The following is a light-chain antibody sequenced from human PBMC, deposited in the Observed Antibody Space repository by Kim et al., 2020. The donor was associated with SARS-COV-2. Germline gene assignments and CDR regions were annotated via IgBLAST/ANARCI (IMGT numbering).Light chain of an antibody. J-gene: IGLJ2*01. CDR3: QAWDSSTLVV. CDR2: QDT. CDR1: KLGDKY. V-gene: IGLV3-1*01. Sequence: YELTQPPSVSVSPGQTASITCSGDKLGDKYACWYQQKPGQSPVLVIYQDTKRPSGIPERFSGSNSGNTATLTISGTQAMDEADYYCQAWDSSTLVVFGGGTQLTVL.